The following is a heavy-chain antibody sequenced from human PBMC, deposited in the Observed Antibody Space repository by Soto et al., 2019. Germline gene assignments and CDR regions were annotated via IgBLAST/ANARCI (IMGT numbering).Heavy chain of an antibody. V-gene: IGHV1-69*04. CDR1: GGTLGSYT. J-gene: IGHJ5*02. D-gene: IGHD5-18*01. Sequence: ASVKVSCKASGGTLGSYTSSWVRQAPGQGLEWMGRIIPILGIANYAQKFQGRVTITADKSTSTAYMELSSLRSEDTAVYYCARDGYSLYGRPFDPWGQGTLVTVSS. CDR3: ARDGYSLYGRPFDP. CDR2: IIPILGIA.